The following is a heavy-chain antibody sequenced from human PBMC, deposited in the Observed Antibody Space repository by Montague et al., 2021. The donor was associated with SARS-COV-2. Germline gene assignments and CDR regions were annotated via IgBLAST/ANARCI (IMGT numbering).Heavy chain of an antibody. CDR2: IYYTGST. V-gene: IGHV4-39*01. D-gene: IGHD3-10*01. J-gene: IGHJ3*02. CDR1: GGSVSGSSYY. CDR3: ARHITGSGNAFDI. Sequence: SETLSLTCTVSGGSVSGSSYYWGWIRQPPGKGLGWIGSIYYTGSTYYNPSLKSRVTISVDTSKNQFSLKLSSVTAADTAVYYCARHITGSGNAFDIWGQGTMVTVSS.